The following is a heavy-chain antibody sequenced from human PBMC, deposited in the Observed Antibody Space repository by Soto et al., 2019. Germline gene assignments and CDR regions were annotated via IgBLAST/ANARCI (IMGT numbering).Heavy chain of an antibody. CDR1: GFTFGDYA. CDR2: IRSKAYGGTT. V-gene: IGHV3-49*03. J-gene: IGHJ6*02. CDR3: TRDPPYSSSWYPLYYYYYGMDV. Sequence: GSLRLSCTASGFTFGDYAMSWFRQAPGKGLEWVGFIRSKAYGGTTEYAASVKGRFTISRDDSKSIAYLQMNSLKTEDTAVYYCTRDPPYSSSWYPLYYYYYGMDVWGQGTTVTVSS. D-gene: IGHD6-13*01.